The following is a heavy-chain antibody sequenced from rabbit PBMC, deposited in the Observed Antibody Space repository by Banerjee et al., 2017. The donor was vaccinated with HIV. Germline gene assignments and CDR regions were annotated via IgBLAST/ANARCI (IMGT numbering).Heavy chain of an antibody. D-gene: IGHD6-1*01. CDR2: IDPVFGSI. V-gene: IGHV1S45*01. Sequence: QQQLEESGGGLVKPGGTLTLTCKASGFDFSSNAMCWVRQAPGKGLEWIGYIDPVFGSIHYASWAKGRFTISKTSSTTVTLQMTSLTAADTATYFCARERAGDADYGYAGHDGFDPWGQGTLVTVS. J-gene: IGHJ2*01. CDR1: GFDFSSNA. CDR3: ARERAGDADYGYAGHDGFDP.